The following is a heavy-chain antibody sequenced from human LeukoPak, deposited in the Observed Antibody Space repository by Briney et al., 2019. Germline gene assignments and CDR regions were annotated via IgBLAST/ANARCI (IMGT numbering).Heavy chain of an antibody. Sequence: ASVKVSCKASGYTFTRYGISWVRQAPGQALEWMGWISAYNGNTNYAQKLQGRVTMTTDTSTSTAYMELRSLRSDDTAVYYCARDTVVVVAATAVSDYWGQGTLVTVSS. CDR1: GYTFTRYG. J-gene: IGHJ4*02. CDR2: ISAYNGNT. V-gene: IGHV1-18*01. D-gene: IGHD2-15*01. CDR3: ARDTVVVVAATAVSDY.